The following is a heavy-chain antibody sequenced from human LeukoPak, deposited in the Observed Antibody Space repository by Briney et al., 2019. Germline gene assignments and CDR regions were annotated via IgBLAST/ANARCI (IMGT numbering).Heavy chain of an antibody. CDR2: TYYRSKWFN. CDR1: GDSVSSNSAA. D-gene: IGHD6-19*01. Sequence: SQTLSLTCAISGDSVSSNSAAWNWIRQSPSRGLEWLGRTYYRSKWFNDYAVSVKSRITINPDTSKNQFSLQLNSVTPEDTAVYYCARRGYSSGWYVGHGMDVWGQGTTVTVSS. V-gene: IGHV6-1*01. CDR3: ARRGYSSGWYVGHGMDV. J-gene: IGHJ6*02.